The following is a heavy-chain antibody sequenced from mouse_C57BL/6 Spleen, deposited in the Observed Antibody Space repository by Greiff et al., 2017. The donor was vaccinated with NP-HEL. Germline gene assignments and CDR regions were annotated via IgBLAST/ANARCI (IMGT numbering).Heavy chain of an antibody. CDR3: ARGTAQATDYAMDY. J-gene: IGHJ4*01. CDR2: IDPSDSYT. Sequence: VQLQQSGAELVMPGASVKLSCKASGYTFTSYWMHWVKQRPGQGLEWIGEIDPSDSYTNYNQKFKGKSTLTVDKSSSTAYMQLSSLTSEDSAVYYCARGTAQATDYAMDYWGQGTSVTVSS. D-gene: IGHD3-2*02. CDR1: GYTFTSYW. V-gene: IGHV1-69*01.